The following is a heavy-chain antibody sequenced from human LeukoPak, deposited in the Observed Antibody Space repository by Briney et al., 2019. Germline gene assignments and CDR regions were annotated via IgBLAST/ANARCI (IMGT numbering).Heavy chain of an antibody. D-gene: IGHD6-13*01. V-gene: IGHV4-59*01. Sequence: SETLSLTCTVSGGSISSYHWSWIRQPPGKGLEWIGYIYYSGSTNYNPSLKSRVTISVDTSKNQFSLKLSSVTAADTAVYYCARVRGIAAAGTGFDYWGQGTLVTVSS. CDR2: IYYSGST. CDR1: GGSISSYH. J-gene: IGHJ4*02. CDR3: ARVRGIAAAGTGFDY.